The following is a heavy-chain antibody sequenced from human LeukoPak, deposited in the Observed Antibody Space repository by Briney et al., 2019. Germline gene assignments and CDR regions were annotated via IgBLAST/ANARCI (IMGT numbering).Heavy chain of an antibody. Sequence: ASVKVSCKASGYTFTGYYMHWVRQAPGQGLEWMGWINPNSGGTNYAQKFQGRVTMTRDTSISTAYMELSRLRSDDTAVYYCARATVTTIYYYYYMDVWGKGTTVTVSS. J-gene: IGHJ6*03. CDR2: INPNSGGT. CDR1: GYTFTGYY. V-gene: IGHV1-2*02. CDR3: ARATVTTIYYYYYMDV. D-gene: IGHD4-17*01.